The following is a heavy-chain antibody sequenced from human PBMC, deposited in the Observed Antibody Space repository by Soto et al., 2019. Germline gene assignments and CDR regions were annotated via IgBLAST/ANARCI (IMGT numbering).Heavy chain of an antibody. CDR1: GFTFSSYS. D-gene: IGHD6-6*01. V-gene: IGHV3-21*01. CDR2: ISSSSSYI. J-gene: IGHJ4*02. CDR3: ARDPEYCRNFYY. Sequence: GGSLRLSCAASGFTFSSYSMNWVRQAPGKGLEWVSSISSSSSYIYYADSVKGRFTISRDNAKNSLYLQMNSLRAEDTAVYYCARDPEYCRNFYYWGQGTLVTVSS.